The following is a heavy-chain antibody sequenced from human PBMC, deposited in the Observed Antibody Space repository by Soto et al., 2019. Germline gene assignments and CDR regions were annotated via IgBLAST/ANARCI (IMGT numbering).Heavy chain of an antibody. CDR2: ISGSGGST. V-gene: IGHV3-23*01. D-gene: IGHD3-22*01. Sequence: GGSLRLSCAASGFTFSSYAMSWVRQAPGKGLEWVSAISGSGGSTYYADSVKGRFTISRDNSKNTLYLQMNSLRAEDTAVYYCEKDQRNDYDSSGYGSLVDWCQGTLVTVSS. CDR1: GFTFSSYA. J-gene: IGHJ4*02. CDR3: EKDQRNDYDSSGYGSLVD.